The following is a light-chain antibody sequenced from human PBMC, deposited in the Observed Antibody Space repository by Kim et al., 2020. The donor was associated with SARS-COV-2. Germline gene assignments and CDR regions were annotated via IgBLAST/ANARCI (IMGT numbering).Light chain of an antibody. CDR3: QQYGASYPWT. CDR1: QTISVTY. V-gene: IGKV3-20*01. Sequence: IVLTQSPGTLSLSPGERATLSCRASQTISVTYLAWYQQKVGQAPGLLIYGASNRATGIPDRFSGSGSGTDFTLTINRVEPEDFAVYYCQQYGASYPWTFGQGTKVDIK. CDR2: GAS. J-gene: IGKJ1*01.